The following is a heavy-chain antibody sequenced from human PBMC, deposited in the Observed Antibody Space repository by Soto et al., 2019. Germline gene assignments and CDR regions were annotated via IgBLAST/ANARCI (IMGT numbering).Heavy chain of an antibody. CDR2: IIPIFGTA. CDR1: GGTFSSYA. V-gene: IGHV1-69*13. J-gene: IGHJ6*02. D-gene: IGHD3-3*01. CDR3: AREARFLEWLLGPLVLYYYYYGMDV. Sequence: GASVKVSCKASGGTFSSYAISWVRQAPGQGLEWMGGIIPIFGTANYAQKFQGRVTITADESTSTAYMELSSLRSEDTAVYYCAREARFLEWLLGPLVLYYYYYGMDVWGQGPTVTVSS.